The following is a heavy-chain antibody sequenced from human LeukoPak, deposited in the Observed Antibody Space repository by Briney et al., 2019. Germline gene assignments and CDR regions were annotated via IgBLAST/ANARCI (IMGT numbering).Heavy chain of an antibody. Sequence: PSETLSLTCTVSGGSISSSSYYWGWIRQPPGKGLEWIGSIYYSGSTYYNPSLKSRVTISVDTSKNQFSLKLGSVTAADTAVYYCARNIAARRGFDYWGQGTLVTVSS. V-gene: IGHV4-39*01. CDR2: IYYSGST. CDR3: ARNIAARRGFDY. J-gene: IGHJ4*02. D-gene: IGHD6-6*01. CDR1: GGSISSSSYY.